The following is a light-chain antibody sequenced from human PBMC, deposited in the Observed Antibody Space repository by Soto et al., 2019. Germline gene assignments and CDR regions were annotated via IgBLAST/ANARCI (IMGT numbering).Light chain of an antibody. CDR2: VAS. J-gene: IGKJ1*01. CDR1: QSVSSSY. Sequence: ELVLTQSPGTLSLSPGERATLSCRASQSVSSSYLAWYQQKPGQAPRLLIYVASSRATGIPDRFSGSVSGTDFTLTISRLEPDDFAVYYGQQYGNSPLTFGQGTKVYSK. CDR3: QQYGNSPLT. V-gene: IGKV3-20*01.